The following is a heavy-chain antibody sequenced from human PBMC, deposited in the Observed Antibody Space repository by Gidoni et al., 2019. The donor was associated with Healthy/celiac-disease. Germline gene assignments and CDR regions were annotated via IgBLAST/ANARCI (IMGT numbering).Heavy chain of an antibody. CDR3: ARERVAAAGTQYPEYYYYYGMDV. Sequence: EVQLVESVGGLVQPGGSLRLSCAASGFTVSSNYMSWVRQAPGKGLEWVSVIYSGGSTYYADSVKGRVTIYRHNSKNTLYLQMNSLRAEDTAVYYCARERVAAAGTQYPEYYYYYGMDVWGQGTTVTVSS. V-gene: IGHV3-53*04. D-gene: IGHD6-13*01. CDR2: IYSGGST. J-gene: IGHJ6*02. CDR1: GFTVSSNY.